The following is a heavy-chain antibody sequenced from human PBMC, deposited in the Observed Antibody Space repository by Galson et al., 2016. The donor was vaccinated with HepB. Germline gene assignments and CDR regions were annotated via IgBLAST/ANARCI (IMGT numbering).Heavy chain of an antibody. J-gene: IGHJ6*02. CDR3: ARISSGSLNYYYAMDV. Sequence: SVKVSCKASGGTFSSYTISWVRQAPGQGPEWLGGIIPIFRTTHYAQKFQGRVTVTADESTATAYMELSSLTSEDTAVYFCARISSGSLNYYYAMDVWGQGTTVTVSS. CDR2: IIPIFRTT. CDR1: GGTFSSYT. V-gene: IGHV1-69*13. D-gene: IGHD6-19*01.